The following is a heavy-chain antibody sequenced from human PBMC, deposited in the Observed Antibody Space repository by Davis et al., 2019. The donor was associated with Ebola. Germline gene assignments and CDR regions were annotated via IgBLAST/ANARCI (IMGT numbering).Heavy chain of an antibody. V-gene: IGHV4-59*01. CDR2: IYYSGST. J-gene: IGHJ3*02. D-gene: IGHD2-8*01. CDR3: ARGTGYCTNGVCYNDAFDI. Sequence: PSETLSLTCTVSGGSISSYYWSWIRQPPGKGLEWIGYIYYSGSTNYNPSLKSRVTISVDTSKNQFSLKLSSVTAADTAVYYCARGTGYCTNGVCYNDAFDIWGQGTMVTVSS. CDR1: GGSISSYY.